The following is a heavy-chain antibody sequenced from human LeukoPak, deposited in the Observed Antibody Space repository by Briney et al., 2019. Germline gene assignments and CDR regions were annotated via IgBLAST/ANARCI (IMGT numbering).Heavy chain of an antibody. Sequence: PGGSLRLSCAASGFTFSSFDMSWVRLVPGRGLEWVGRIKSKADGGTTDYTAPVKGRFTISEDDSKNTLYLQMNSLKTEDTAVYYCTTGAFFGGQGTLVTVSS. D-gene: IGHD3-3*01. CDR3: TTGAFF. CDR2: IKSKADGGTT. J-gene: IGHJ1*01. CDR1: GFTFSSFD. V-gene: IGHV3-15*01.